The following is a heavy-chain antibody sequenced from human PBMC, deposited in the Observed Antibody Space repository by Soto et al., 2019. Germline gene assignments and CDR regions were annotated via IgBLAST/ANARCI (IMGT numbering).Heavy chain of an antibody. CDR2: FNHSGST. CDR1: GGSFSGYH. D-gene: IGHD6-19*01. CDR3: ARRAGYSSGWVYFDY. Sequence: QVQLQQWGAGLLKPSETLSLTCAVYGGSFSGYHWGWIRQPPGKGLAWIGEFNHSGSTKYNPSLKSRVMISADSSKNQFSLKLSSVTAADTAVYYCARRAGYSSGWVYFDYWGQGTLVAVSS. J-gene: IGHJ4*02. V-gene: IGHV4-34*01.